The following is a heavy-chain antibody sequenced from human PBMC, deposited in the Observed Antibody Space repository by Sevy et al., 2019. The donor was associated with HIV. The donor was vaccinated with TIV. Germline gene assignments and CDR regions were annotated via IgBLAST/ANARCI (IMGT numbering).Heavy chain of an antibody. D-gene: IGHD5-18*01. CDR1: GFTVSSNY. V-gene: IGHV3-66*01. Sequence: GGSLGLSCAASGFTVSSNYMTWVRQAPGEGLEWVSVIYSDGTTYHADSVKDRFTISRDNSKNTLYLQMNSLRAEDTAVYYCARGKSGYGYGLNYWGQGTLVTVSS. CDR2: IYSDGTT. CDR3: ARGKSGYGYGLNY. J-gene: IGHJ4*02.